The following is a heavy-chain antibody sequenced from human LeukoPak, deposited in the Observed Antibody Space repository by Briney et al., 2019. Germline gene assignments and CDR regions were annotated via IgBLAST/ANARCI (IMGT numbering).Heavy chain of an antibody. CDR1: GGSISSYY. CDR2: IYYTGST. J-gene: IGHJ4*02. D-gene: IGHD6-19*01. CDR3: ARAFSSGWYPYSIGGLWFDY. V-gene: IGHV4-59*01. Sequence: SETLSLTCTVSGGSISSYYWSWIRQPPGKGLEWIGYIYYTGSTNYNPSLKSRVTISVDTSKNQFSLKLSSVTAADTAEYYCARAFSSGWYPYSIGGLWFDYWGQGTLVTVSS.